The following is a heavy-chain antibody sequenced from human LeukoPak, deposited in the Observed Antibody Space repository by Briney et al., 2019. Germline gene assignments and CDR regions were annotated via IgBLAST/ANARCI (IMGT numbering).Heavy chain of an antibody. CDR1: GFTFSSYA. Sequence: PGGSLRLSCAASGFTFSSYAMSWVRQAPGKGLEWVSAISGSGGSTYYADSVKGRFTISRDNSKNTLYLQMNSLRAEDTAVYYCAKDQAYGEWLPRYYFDYWGQGTLVTVSS. J-gene: IGHJ4*02. CDR3: AKDQAYGEWLPRYYFDY. CDR2: ISGSGGST. D-gene: IGHD3-3*01. V-gene: IGHV3-23*01.